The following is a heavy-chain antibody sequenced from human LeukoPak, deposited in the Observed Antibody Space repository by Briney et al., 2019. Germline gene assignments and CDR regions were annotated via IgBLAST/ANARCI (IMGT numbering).Heavy chain of an antibody. V-gene: IGHV3-49*03. CDR2: ISGGTT. Sequence: QPGRSLRLSSTASGFTFCDYLMSWFRPAPGQGLEGIGFISGGTTEYAASVKGRFTISRDDSTSIAYLQMNSLTTEDTAVYYCSRGSGWLSVYWGQGTLVTVSS. CDR1: GFTFCDYL. D-gene: IGHD6-19*01. J-gene: IGHJ4*02. CDR3: SRGSGWLSVY.